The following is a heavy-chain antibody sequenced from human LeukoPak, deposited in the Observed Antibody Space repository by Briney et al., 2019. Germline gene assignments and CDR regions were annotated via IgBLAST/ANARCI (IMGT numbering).Heavy chain of an antibody. J-gene: IGHJ4*02. CDR3: ARGGNSGYDVGTFDY. CDR2: IYPLETT. Sequence: SQTLSLTCTVSGDSVNSGAYYWSWLRQPAGKEPEWIGRIYPLETTNYNSSLRSRVTISIDTSKNHFSLKLTSVTAADTAVYYCARGGNSGYDVGTFDYWGQGTLVTVSS. CDR1: GDSVNSGAYY. V-gene: IGHV4-61*02. D-gene: IGHD5-12*01.